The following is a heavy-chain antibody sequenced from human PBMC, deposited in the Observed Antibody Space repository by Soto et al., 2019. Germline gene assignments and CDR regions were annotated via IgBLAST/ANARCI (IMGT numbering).Heavy chain of an antibody. V-gene: IGHV3-23*01. J-gene: IGHJ4*02. CDR2: NSGSGGSI. CDR3: AKGGNSYGFFDY. Sequence: GGSLRLSCAASGFTFSSYAMGWARQAPGKGLEWVSANSGSGGSIYYADSVKGRFTISRDNSKNTLYLQMNSLRAEDTAVYYCAKGGNSYGFFDYWGQGTLVTVSS. CDR1: GFTFSSYA. D-gene: IGHD5-18*01.